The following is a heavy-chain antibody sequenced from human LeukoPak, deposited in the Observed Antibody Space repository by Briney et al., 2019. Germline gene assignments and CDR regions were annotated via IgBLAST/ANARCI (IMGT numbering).Heavy chain of an antibody. CDR3: ARDGYSNTYYYYMDV. V-gene: IGHV4-59*01. D-gene: IGHD6-13*01. J-gene: IGHJ6*03. CDR1: GDSISSYY. CDR2: IYYSGST. Sequence: SETLSLTCTVSGDSISSYYWSWIRQPPGKGLEWIGYIYYSGSTNYNPSLKSRVTISVDTSKNQFSLKLSSVTAADTAVYYYARDGYSNTYYYYMDVWGKGTTVTVSS.